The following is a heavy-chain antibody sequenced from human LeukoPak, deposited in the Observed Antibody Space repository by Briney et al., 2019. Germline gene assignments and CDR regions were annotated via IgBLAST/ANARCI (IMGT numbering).Heavy chain of an antibody. Sequence: GGSLRLSCAASGFTFSSYAMSWVRQAPGKGLEWVSAISGSGGSTYYADSVKGRFTISRDNSKNTLYLQMNSLRAEDTAVYYCARDGEAAAGRVGFFFDYWGQGTLVTVSS. V-gene: IGHV3-23*01. D-gene: IGHD6-13*01. CDR2: ISGSGGST. CDR3: ARDGEAAAGRVGFFFDY. J-gene: IGHJ4*02. CDR1: GFTFSSYA.